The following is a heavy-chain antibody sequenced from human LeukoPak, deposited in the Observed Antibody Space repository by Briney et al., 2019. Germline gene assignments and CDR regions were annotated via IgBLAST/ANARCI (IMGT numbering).Heavy chain of an antibody. J-gene: IGHJ4*02. Sequence: PGGSLRLSCAASGFTFSDYYMSWICQAPGKGLEWVSYISSSGSTIYYADSVKGRFTISRDNARNSLYLQMNSLRAEDTAVYYRARDLYPGNYYDSSGLDYWGQGTLVTVSS. D-gene: IGHD3-22*01. CDR2: ISSSGSTI. CDR1: GFTFSDYY. CDR3: ARDLYPGNYYDSSGLDY. V-gene: IGHV3-11*01.